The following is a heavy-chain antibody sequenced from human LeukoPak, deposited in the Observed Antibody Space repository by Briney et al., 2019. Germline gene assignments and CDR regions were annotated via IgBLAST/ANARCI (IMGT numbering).Heavy chain of an antibody. CDR1: GGTFSSYA. J-gene: IGHJ6*02. D-gene: IGHD3-22*01. V-gene: IGHV1-69*04. CDR3: ARDYYDSSGYYYYYYGMDV. Sequence: SVKVSCKASGGTFSSYAISWVRQAPGQGLEWMGRIIPILGIANYAQRFQGRVTITADKSTSTAYMELSSLRSEDTAVYYCARDYYDSSGYYYYYYGMDVWGQGTTVTVSS. CDR2: IIPILGIA.